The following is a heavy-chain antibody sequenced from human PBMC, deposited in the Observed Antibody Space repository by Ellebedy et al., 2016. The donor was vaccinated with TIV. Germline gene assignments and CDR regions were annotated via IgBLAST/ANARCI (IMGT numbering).Heavy chain of an antibody. J-gene: IGHJ4*02. CDR2: SSAYNGNT. CDR1: GGTFSSYA. CDR3: ARAGNGYSSSWSDY. D-gene: IGHD6-13*01. Sequence: AASVKVSCKASGGTFSSYAISWVRQAPGQGLEWMGWSSAYNGNTNYAQKLQGRVTMTTDTSTSTAYMELRSLRSDDTAVYYCARAGNGYSSSWSDYWGQGTLVTVSS. V-gene: IGHV1-18*01.